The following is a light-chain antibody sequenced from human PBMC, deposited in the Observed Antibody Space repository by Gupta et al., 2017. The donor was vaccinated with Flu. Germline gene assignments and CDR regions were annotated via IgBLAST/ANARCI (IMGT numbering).Light chain of an antibody. J-gene: IGKJ2*01. CDR1: QSVSSN. CDR3: QQYNNGPPYT. Sequence: EIVMTQSPATLSVSPGERATLSCRASQSVSSNLAWYQQKPGQAPRLLIYGASTRATGIPARFSGSGSGTEFTLTISSLKSEDFAVYYCQQYNNGPPYTFGQGTKLEIK. V-gene: IGKV3-15*01. CDR2: GAS.